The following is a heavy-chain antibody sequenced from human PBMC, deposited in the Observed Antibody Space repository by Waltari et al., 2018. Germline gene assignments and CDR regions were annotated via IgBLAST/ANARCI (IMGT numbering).Heavy chain of an antibody. V-gene: IGHV3-23*01. Sequence: EVQLLESGGGLVQPGGSLRLSCAASGFTFVTSAMTWVRQAPGKGLEVVSGSSGPALTTLYAAAVKGPFSISRDNSKKTLYLQINGLTADDTAVYYCAKVAGIAAAEFHFDFWGRGTLVTVSS. J-gene: IGHJ4*02. D-gene: IGHD6-13*01. CDR1: GFTFVTSA. CDR3: AKVAGIAAAEFHFDF. CDR2: SSGPALTT.